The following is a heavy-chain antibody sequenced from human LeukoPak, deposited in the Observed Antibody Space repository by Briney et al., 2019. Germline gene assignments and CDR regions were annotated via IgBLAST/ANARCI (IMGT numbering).Heavy chain of an antibody. CDR2: ISYDGSNK. Sequence: TGGSLRLSCAASGFTFSSYAMHWVRQAPGKGLEWVAVISYDGSNKYYADSVKGRFTISRDNSKNTLYLQMNSLRAEDTAVYYCARDLYDSSGYHGTGIWGQGTMVTVSS. CDR1: GFTFSSYA. CDR3: ARDLYDSSGYHGTGI. D-gene: IGHD3-22*01. V-gene: IGHV3-30*04. J-gene: IGHJ3*02.